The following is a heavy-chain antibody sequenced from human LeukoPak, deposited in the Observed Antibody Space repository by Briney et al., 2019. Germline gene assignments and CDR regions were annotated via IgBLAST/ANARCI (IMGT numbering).Heavy chain of an antibody. CDR3: ARDGAGYSSSPWFDP. V-gene: IGHV3-23*01. D-gene: IGHD6-13*01. CDR1: GITLSNYG. CDR2: ISDSGGST. J-gene: IGHJ5*02. Sequence: GGSLRLSCAVSGITLSNYGMSWVRQAPGKGLEWVAGISDSGGSTNYADSVKGRFTISRDNAKNSLYLQMNSLRAEDTAVYYCARDGAGYSSSPWFDPWGQGTLVTVSS.